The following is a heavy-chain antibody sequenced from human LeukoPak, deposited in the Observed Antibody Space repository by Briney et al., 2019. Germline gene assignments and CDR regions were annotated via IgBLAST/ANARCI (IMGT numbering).Heavy chain of an antibody. J-gene: IGHJ3*02. CDR1: GYTFTGYY. Sequence: ASVKVSCKASGYTFTGYYMHWVRQAPGQGLEWMGWINPNSGGTNYAQKFQGRVTMTRDTSISTAYMELSRLRSDDTAMYYCARDIGSTIGDAFDIWGQGTMVTVSS. D-gene: IGHD2-2*01. CDR2: INPNSGGT. V-gene: IGHV1-2*02. CDR3: ARDIGSTIGDAFDI.